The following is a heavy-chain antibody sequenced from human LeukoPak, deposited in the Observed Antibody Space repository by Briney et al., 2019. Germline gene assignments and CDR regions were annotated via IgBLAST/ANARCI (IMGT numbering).Heavy chain of an antibody. D-gene: IGHD7-27*01. CDR1: GFTFSSYA. Sequence: GGSLRLSCAASGFTFSSYAMHWVRQAPGKGLEWVVLISYDASNEYYADSVKGRFTISRDNSKNTLYLQMNSLRAEDTAVYYCVRDLESLTGGLDYWGQGTLVTVSS. CDR2: ISYDASNE. V-gene: IGHV3-30*04. J-gene: IGHJ4*02. CDR3: VRDLESLTGGLDY.